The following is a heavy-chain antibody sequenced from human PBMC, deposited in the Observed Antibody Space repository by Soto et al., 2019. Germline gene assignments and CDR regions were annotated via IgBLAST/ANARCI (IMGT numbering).Heavy chain of an antibody. Sequence: GGSLRLSCTASGFTFSSHAMTWVRQAPGKGLEWVSGLSDSGISIYYADSVKDRLTISRDNSKNTLYLQMNSLRVEDTAVYYCAKKVPGSNPLDSWGQGALVTVSS. D-gene: IGHD1-1*01. CDR2: LSDSGISI. V-gene: IGHV3-23*01. CDR1: GFTFSSHA. CDR3: AKKVPGSNPLDS. J-gene: IGHJ4*02.